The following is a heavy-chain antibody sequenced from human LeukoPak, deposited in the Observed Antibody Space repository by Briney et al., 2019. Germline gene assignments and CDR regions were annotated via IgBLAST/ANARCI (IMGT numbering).Heavy chain of an antibody. D-gene: IGHD3-10*01. CDR1: GFTFSDYN. Sequence: GGSLRLSCAASGFTFSDYNMNWVRQSPEKGLEWVSSITSGTTYIYYADSVRGRFTLSRDNAKNSLYLQMNSLRAEDTAVYYCSGDPGDYWGQGTLVTVSS. CDR2: ITSGTTYI. CDR3: SGDPGDY. V-gene: IGHV3-21*01. J-gene: IGHJ4*02.